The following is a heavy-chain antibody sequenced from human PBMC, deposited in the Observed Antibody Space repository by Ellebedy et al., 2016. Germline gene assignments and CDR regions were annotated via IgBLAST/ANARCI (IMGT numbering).Heavy chain of an antibody. D-gene: IGHD6-19*01. CDR3: ARDSGVAGTS. J-gene: IGHJ4*02. Sequence: SETLSLTCTVSGGSISSGDSYWSWIRQPPGKGLEWIGYIYYSGSTYYNPSLKSRVTISVDTSKNQFSLKLSSVTAADTAVYYCARDSGVAGTSWGQGTLVTVSS. CDR1: GGSISSGDSY. V-gene: IGHV4-30-4*01. CDR2: IYYSGST.